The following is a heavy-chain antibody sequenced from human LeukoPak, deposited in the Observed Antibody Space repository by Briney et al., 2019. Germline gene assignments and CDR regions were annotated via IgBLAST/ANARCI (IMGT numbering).Heavy chain of an antibody. CDR3: ARGDLEYCSGGSCTLPSLFDY. D-gene: IGHD2-15*01. CDR2: IIPIFGTA. CDR1: GATFTSYA. V-gene: IGHV1-69*13. J-gene: IGHJ4*02. Sequence: SVKVSCKASGATFTSYAISWVRQAPGQGLEWMGGIIPIFGTANYAQKFQGRVTITADESTSTAYMELSSLRSEDTAVYYCARGDLEYCSGGSCTLPSLFDYWGKEPLATVSS.